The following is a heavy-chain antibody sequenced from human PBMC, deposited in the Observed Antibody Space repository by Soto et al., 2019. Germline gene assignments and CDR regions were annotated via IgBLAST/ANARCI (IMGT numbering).Heavy chain of an antibody. CDR3: ARDLGLDGYTWGFDY. CDR1: GGTFSSYT. CDR2: IIPILGIA. V-gene: IGHV1-69*08. Sequence: QVQLVQSGAEVKKPGSSVKVSCKASGGTFSSYTISWVRQAPGQGLEWMGRIIPILGIANYAQKFQGRVTITAQKTTSTAYMELSSLRSEDTAVYYGARDLGLDGYTWGFDYWGQGTLVTVSS. J-gene: IGHJ4*02. D-gene: IGHD5-12*01.